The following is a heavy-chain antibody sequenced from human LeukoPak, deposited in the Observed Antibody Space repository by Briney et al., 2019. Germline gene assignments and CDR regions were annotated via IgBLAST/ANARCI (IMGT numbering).Heavy chain of an antibody. CDR1: GDSVSFRSYF. V-gene: IGHV6-1*01. J-gene: IGHJ3*01. D-gene: IGHD6-19*01. CDR2: TYYNSKENK. Sequence: QTRSLTRAISGDSVSFRSYFWSWVRQSPSRGLEWVGRTYYNSKENKDFAVPENRRTSITPYTSKNHVSLQMNSVTPEDTDVYYCARGVAGKGAFDLWGRGTMVTVSS. CDR3: ARGVAGKGAFDL.